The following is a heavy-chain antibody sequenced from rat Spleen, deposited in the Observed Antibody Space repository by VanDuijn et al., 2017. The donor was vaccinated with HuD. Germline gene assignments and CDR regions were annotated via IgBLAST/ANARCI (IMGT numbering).Heavy chain of an antibody. J-gene: IGHJ1*01. CDR1: GFTFSNYD. CDR2: ISPSGGNT. CDR3: ARYGGILRIITTDWYFDF. D-gene: IGHD1-6*01. Sequence: EVQLVESGGGLVQPGRSLKLSCAASGFTFSNYDMAWVRQAPTKGLEWVASISPSGGNTYYRDSVKGRFTISRDNAKSTLYLQMDSLRSEDTATYYCARYGGILRIITTDWYFDFWGPGTMVTVSS. V-gene: IGHV5-25*01.